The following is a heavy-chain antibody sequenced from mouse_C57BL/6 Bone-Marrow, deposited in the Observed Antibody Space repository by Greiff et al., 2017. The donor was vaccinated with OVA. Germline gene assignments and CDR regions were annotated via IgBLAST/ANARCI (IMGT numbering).Heavy chain of an antibody. V-gene: IGHV1-81*01. D-gene: IGHD1-1*01. CDR2: IYPRSGNT. Sequence: VQRVESVAELARPGASVKLSCKASGYTFTSYGISWVKQRTGQGLEWIGEIYPRSGNTYYNEKFKGKATLTADKSSSTAYMELRSLTSEDSAVYFCARDYYGSVDYWGQGTTLTVSS. CDR3: ARDYYGSVDY. J-gene: IGHJ2*01. CDR1: GYTFTSYG.